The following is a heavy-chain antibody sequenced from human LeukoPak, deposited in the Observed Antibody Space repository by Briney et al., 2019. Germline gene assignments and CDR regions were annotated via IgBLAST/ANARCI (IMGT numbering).Heavy chain of an antibody. D-gene: IGHD2-2*01. J-gene: IGHJ5*02. V-gene: IGHV4-39*07. CDR2: IYYSGST. CDR3: ARTRVVVVPAARRGGWFDP. CDR1: GGSISSSSYY. Sequence: AETLSLTCTVSGGSISSSSYYWGGIRQPPGKGLEGIGSIYYSGSTYYNPSLKSRVTISVATSKNQFSLKLSSVTAADTAVYYCARTRVVVVPAARRGGWFDPWGQGTLVTVSS.